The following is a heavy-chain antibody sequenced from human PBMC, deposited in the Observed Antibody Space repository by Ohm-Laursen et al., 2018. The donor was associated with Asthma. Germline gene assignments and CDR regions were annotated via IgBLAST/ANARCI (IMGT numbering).Heavy chain of an antibody. CDR2: ISYDGSNK. J-gene: IGHJ4*02. CDR1: GFTFSSYA. Sequence: SLRLSCAASGFTFSSYAMHWVRQAPGKGLEWVAVISYDGSNKYYADSVKGRFTISRDNSKNTLYLQMNSLRAEDTAVYYCARVDLPYCSSTSCYTRVLDYWGQGTLVTVSS. CDR3: ARVDLPYCSSTSCYTRVLDY. D-gene: IGHD2-2*02. V-gene: IGHV3-30-3*01.